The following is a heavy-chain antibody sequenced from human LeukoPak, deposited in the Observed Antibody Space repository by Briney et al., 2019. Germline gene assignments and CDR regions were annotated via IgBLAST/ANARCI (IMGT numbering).Heavy chain of an antibody. D-gene: IGHD6-13*01. CDR1: GFPFSSYW. CDR3: ARGEYSSSWYGDFDY. V-gene: IGHV3-74*01. J-gene: IGHJ4*02. CDR2: INSDGSST. Sequence: GGSLRLSCAASGFPFSSYWMHWVRQAPGKGLVWVSRINSDGSSTSYADSVKGRFTISRDNAKNTLYLQMNSLRAEDTAVYYCARGEYSSSWYGDFDYWGQGTLVTVSS.